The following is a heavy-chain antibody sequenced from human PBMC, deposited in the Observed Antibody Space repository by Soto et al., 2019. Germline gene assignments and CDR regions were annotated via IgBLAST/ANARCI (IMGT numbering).Heavy chain of an antibody. CDR2: INHSGST. CDR1: GGSFSCYY. D-gene: IGHD3-3*01. J-gene: IGHJ4*02. CDR3: ARGFGNYDFWSGYYRSYFDY. V-gene: IGHV4-34*01. Sequence: PSETLSLTCAVYGGSFSCYYWIWIRQPPGKGLEWIGEINHSGSTNYNPSLKSRVTISVDTSKNQFSLKLSSVTAADTAVYYCARGFGNYDFWSGYYRSYFDYCGQGTLGTVSS.